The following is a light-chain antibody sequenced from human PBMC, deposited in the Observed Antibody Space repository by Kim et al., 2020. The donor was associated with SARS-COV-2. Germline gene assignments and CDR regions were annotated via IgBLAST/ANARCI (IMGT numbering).Light chain of an antibody. CDR3: MIWHSSAWV. CDR2: YKSDSDK. CDR1: SGINVGTYR. V-gene: IGLV5-45*03. Sequence: QPVLTQPSSLSASPGASASLTCTLRSGINVGTYRIYWYQQKPGSPPQYHLRYKSDSDKQQGSGVPSRFSGSKDASANAGILLISGLQSEDEADYYCMIWHSSAWVFGGGTQLTVL. J-gene: IGLJ3*02.